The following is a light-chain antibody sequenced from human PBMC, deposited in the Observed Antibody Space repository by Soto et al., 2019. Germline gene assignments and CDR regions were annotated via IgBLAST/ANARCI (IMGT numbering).Light chain of an antibody. J-gene: IGLJ3*02. V-gene: IGLV2-8*01. CDR1: GSDIGAYNF. CDR3: YSYAGRNIWV. CDR2: GVT. Sequence: QSALAQPPSASGSPGQSVTISCTGSGSDIGAYNFVSWYQQHPGKAPKLMIFGVTERPSGVPDRFSGSKSGNTASLTVSGLQADDEAVYECYSYAGRNIWVFGGGTKLTVL.